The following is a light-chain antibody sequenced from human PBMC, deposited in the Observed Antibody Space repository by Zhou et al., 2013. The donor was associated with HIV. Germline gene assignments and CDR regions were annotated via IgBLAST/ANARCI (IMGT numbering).Light chain of an antibody. Sequence: DIQMTQSPSSLSPSVGDRVTIACRASQLINYWLAWYQQRPGKAPKVLIYAASNLQSGVPSRFSGSGSETGFTLTISSLQPEDFATYYCQQSYSTPYTFGQGTKLDIK. CDR3: QQSYSTPYT. J-gene: IGKJ2*01. CDR2: AAS. CDR1: QLINYW. V-gene: IGKV1-39*01.